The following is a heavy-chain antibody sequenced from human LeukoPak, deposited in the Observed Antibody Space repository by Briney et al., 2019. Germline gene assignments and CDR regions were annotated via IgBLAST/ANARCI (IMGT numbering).Heavy chain of an antibody. V-gene: IGHV3-7*01. CDR2: INPAGSET. Sequence: PGGSLRLSCAASGFSFSAYWMTWFRKAPGTGLGWVANINPAGSETYYVDPVKGRFSISRDNAKNLVYLQMNSLRAEDTAVYHCARFGYVAAVDVWGQGTPVTVSS. CDR3: ARFGYVAAVDV. D-gene: IGHD2-15*01. J-gene: IGHJ4*02. CDR1: GFSFSAYW.